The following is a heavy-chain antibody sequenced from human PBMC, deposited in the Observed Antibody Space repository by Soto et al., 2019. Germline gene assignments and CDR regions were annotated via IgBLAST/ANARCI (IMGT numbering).Heavy chain of an antibody. V-gene: IGHV1-46*02. Sequence: ASVKVSCKASGYTFNRYYIHCVRQAPGHGLEWMGMIKPSGGSTSTAQKFQGRVTMTRDTATTTVYMEVSSLRSEDTAVYYCARGSRELRNWLDPWGQGTLVTVSS. J-gene: IGHJ5*02. D-gene: IGHD1-26*01. CDR3: ARGSRELRNWLDP. CDR1: GYTFNRYY. CDR2: IKPSGGST.